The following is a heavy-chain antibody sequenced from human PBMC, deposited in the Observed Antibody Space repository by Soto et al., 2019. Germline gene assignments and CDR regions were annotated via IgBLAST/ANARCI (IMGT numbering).Heavy chain of an antibody. D-gene: IGHD4-17*01. CDR3: AKDLSIYGDYKDYFDY. CDR2: ISGSGGST. CDR1: GFTFSSYA. V-gene: IGHV3-23*01. J-gene: IGHJ4*02. Sequence: GGSLRLSCAASGFTFSSYAMSWVRQAPGKGLEWVSAISGSGGSTYYADSVKGRFTISRDNSKNTLYLQMNSLRAEDTAVYYCAKDLSIYGDYKDYFDYWGQGTLVTVSS.